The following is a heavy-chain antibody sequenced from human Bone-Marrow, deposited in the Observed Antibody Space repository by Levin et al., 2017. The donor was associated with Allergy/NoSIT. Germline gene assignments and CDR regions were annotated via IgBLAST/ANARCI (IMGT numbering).Heavy chain of an antibody. Sequence: SETLSLTCTVSGGSISSSSYYWGWIRQPPGKGLEWIGSIYYSGSTYYNPSLKSRVTISVDTSKNQFSLKLSSVTAADTAVYYCAGVTVTHDFDYWGQGTLVTVSS. J-gene: IGHJ4*02. CDR2: IYYSGST. CDR1: GGSISSSSYY. CDR3: AGVTVTHDFDY. V-gene: IGHV4-39*01. D-gene: IGHD4-17*01.